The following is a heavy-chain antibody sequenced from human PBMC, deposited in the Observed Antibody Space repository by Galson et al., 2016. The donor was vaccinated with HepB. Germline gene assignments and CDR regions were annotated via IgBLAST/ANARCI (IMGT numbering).Heavy chain of an antibody. J-gene: IGHJ6*02. CDR1: GFMFNSYW. Sequence: SLRLSCAASGFMFNSYWMSWVRQAPGKGPEWVANIKEDGSEKNYVDSVKGRLTILRDNAKNSLYLQMNNLRVDDTAVYYCARRSDLLRITMIGRPLPYYGMDVWGQGTTVTVSS. CDR3: ARRSDLLRITMIGRPLPYYGMDV. CDR2: IKEDGSEK. V-gene: IGHV3-7*03. D-gene: IGHD3-22*01.